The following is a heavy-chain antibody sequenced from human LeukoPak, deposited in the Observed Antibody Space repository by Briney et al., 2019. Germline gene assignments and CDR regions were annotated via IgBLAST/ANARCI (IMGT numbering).Heavy chain of an antibody. CDR2: VHFSGST. V-gene: IGHV4-4*07. J-gene: IGHJ4*02. CDR3: ARERGYRYYFDY. CDR1: GASVTSHH. D-gene: IGHD3-16*02. Sequence: SETLSLTCAVSGASVTSHHWAWIRQPAGKGLEWVGRVHFSGSTNYNPSLRSRVAISLDKSKNELSLTLKSVSAADTAVYYCARERGYRYYFDYWGQGTLVTVSS.